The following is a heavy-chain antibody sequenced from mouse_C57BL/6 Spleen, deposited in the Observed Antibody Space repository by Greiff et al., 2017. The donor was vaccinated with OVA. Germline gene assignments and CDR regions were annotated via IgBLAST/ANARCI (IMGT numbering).Heavy chain of an antibody. CDR2: IYPVSGET. Sequence: VQLQESGAELASPGASVTLSCKASGYTFTDHIMNWVKKRPGQGLDWIGRIYPVSGETNYTQKFMGKATFSVDRSSSTVYMVLNSLTSEDPAVYYCGSGDYYGSPLYYAMDYWGQGTSVTVSS. V-gene: IGHV1-11*01. D-gene: IGHD1-1*01. CDR1: GYTFTDHI. CDR3: GSGDYYGSPLYYAMDY. J-gene: IGHJ4*01.